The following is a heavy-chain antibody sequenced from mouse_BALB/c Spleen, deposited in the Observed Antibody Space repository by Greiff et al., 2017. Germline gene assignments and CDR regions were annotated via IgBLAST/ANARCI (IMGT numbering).Heavy chain of an antibody. CDR1: GFSLTSYG. V-gene: IGHV2-9*02. CDR3: AGNAMDY. CDR2: IWAGGST. J-gene: IGHJ4*01. Sequence: VKLMESGPGLVAPSQSLSITCTVSGFSLTSYGVHWVRQPPGKGLEWLGVIWAGGSTNYNSALMSRLSISKDNSKSQVFLKMNSPQTDDTAMYYCAGNAMDYWGQGTSVTVSS.